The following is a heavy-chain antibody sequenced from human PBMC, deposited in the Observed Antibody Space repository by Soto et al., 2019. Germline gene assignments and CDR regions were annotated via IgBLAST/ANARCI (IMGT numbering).Heavy chain of an antibody. CDR3: ARHVGEADDY. D-gene: IGHD2-15*01. J-gene: IGHJ4*02. CDR1: GHSFTNYW. CDR2: IDPSNSHT. Sequence: GESLKISCKGSGHSFTNYWISWVRQMPGKGLEWMGKIDPSNSHTNYSPSFQGQVTISADKSISTAYLQWSSMKASDTAIYYCARHVGEADDYWGQGTLVTVPS. V-gene: IGHV5-10-1*01.